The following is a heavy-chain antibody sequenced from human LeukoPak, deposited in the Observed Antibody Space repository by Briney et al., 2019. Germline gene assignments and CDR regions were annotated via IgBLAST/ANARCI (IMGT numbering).Heavy chain of an antibody. J-gene: IGHJ1*01. CDR2: ISVSGGST. Sequence: PGGSLRLSCAASGFTFSSYAMSWVRQAPGKGLEWVSAISVSGGSTYYADSVKGRFTISRDNSKNTLYLQMNSLRAEDTAVYYCAKHLDDYGDYIPSLGVQHWGQGTLVTVSS. D-gene: IGHD4-17*01. CDR3: AKHLDDYGDYIPSLGVQH. V-gene: IGHV3-23*01. CDR1: GFTFSSYA.